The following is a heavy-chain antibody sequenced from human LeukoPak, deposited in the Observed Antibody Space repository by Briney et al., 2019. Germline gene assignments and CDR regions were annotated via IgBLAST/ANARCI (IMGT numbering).Heavy chain of an antibody. CDR2: FDPEDGET. J-gene: IGHJ5*02. V-gene: IGHV1-24*01. CDR3: ATGGRYCSSTSCYLGWFDP. Sequence: GASVKVSCKVSGYTLTESSMHWVRQAPGKGLEWMGGFDPEDGETIYAQKFQGRVTMTEDTSTDTAYMELSSLRSEDTAVYYCATGGRYCSSTSCYLGWFDPWGQGTLVTVSS. D-gene: IGHD2-2*01. CDR1: GYTLTESS.